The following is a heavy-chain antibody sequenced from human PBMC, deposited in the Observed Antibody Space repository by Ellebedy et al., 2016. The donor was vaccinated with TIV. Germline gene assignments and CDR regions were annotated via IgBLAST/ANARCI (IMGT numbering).Heavy chain of an antibody. CDR1: GYTFTSYY. CDR3: ARDSGTEGYCSGGSCYPFGY. V-gene: IGHV1-46*01. J-gene: IGHJ4*02. Sequence: ASVKVSCXASGYTFTSYYMHWVRQAPGQGLEWMGIINPSGGSTSYAQKFQGRVTMTRDTSTSTVYMELSSLRSEDTAVYYCARDSGTEGYCSGGSCYPFGYWGQGTLLTVSS. CDR2: INPSGGST. D-gene: IGHD2-15*01.